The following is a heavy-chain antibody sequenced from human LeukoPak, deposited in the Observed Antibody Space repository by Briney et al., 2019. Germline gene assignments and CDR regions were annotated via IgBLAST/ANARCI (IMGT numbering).Heavy chain of an antibody. CDR1: GFTFSNYW. CDR2: IKETGSEK. Sequence: TGGSLRLSCAASGFTFSNYWMTWVRQAPGKGLEWVANIKETGSEKNYADSVRGRFTISRDNAKNSLYLQMDSLRADDTAVYYCARESLPYAPGGDYWGQGTLVTVSS. CDR3: ARESLPYAPGGDY. J-gene: IGHJ4*02. D-gene: IGHD3-16*01. V-gene: IGHV3-7*01.